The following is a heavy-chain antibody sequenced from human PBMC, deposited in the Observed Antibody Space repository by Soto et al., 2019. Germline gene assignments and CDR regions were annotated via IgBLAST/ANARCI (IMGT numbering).Heavy chain of an antibody. CDR3: AKLKGGLGRFYGMDA. D-gene: IGHD3-3*01. CDR1: GFSFRNYA. J-gene: IGHJ6*01. CDR2: ISSGGGTT. Sequence: LVESGGGSLQPGESLRLSCAASGFSFRNYAMTWVRQSPGKGLEWVSLISSGGGTTNYADSVKGRFSISRDNSQNMLYLQMNGLRGEDTALYYCAKLKGGLGRFYGMDAWGQGTMVIVSS. V-gene: IGHV3-23*04.